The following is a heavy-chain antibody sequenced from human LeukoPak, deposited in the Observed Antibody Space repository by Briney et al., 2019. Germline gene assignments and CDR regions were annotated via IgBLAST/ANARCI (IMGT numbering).Heavy chain of an antibody. D-gene: IGHD3-22*01. J-gene: IGHJ3*02. CDR2: ISGTGGST. CDR3: AKECGRDYEDRAFDI. Sequence: GGSLRLSCVVSGSRFSSYAMNWVRQSPERGLECVSAISGTGGSTSYADSLKGRFTISRDNSKNTLYLQMGSLTAEDTAVYYCAKECGRDYEDRAFDIWGQGTMVTVPS. CDR1: GSRFSSYA. V-gene: IGHV3-23*01.